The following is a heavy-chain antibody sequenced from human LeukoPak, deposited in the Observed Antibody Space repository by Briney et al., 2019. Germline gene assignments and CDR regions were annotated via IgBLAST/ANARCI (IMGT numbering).Heavy chain of an antibody. CDR1: GFTFSSYG. CDR3: ARDERFMSGWTTQWWFDP. V-gene: IGHV3-30*03. J-gene: IGHJ5*02. Sequence: GGSLRLSCAASGFTFSSYGMHWVRQAPGKGLEWVAVISYDGSNKYYADSVKGRFTISRDNSKNTLYLQMNSLRAEDTAVYYCARDERFMSGWTTQWWFDPWGQGTLVTVSS. D-gene: IGHD6-19*01. CDR2: ISYDGSNK.